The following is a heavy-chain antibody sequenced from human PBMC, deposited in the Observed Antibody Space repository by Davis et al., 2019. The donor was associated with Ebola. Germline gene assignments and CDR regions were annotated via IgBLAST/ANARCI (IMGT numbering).Heavy chain of an antibody. CDR2: ITPFNGNT. Sequence: AASVKVSCKASGYTFTYRYLHWVRQAPGQALEWMGWITPFNGNTNYAQKFQDRVTITRDRSMSTAYMELSSLRSEDTAMYYCAGSIAVAGHYYYYGMDVWGQGTTVTVSS. CDR3: AGSIAVAGHYYYYGMDV. CDR1: GYTFTYRY. V-gene: IGHV1-45*02. D-gene: IGHD6-19*01. J-gene: IGHJ6*02.